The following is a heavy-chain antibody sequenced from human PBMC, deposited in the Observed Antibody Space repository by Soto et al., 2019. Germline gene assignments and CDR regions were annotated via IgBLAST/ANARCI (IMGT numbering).Heavy chain of an antibody. CDR1: GASISGFY. CDR2: IYATGTT. V-gene: IGHV4-4*07. J-gene: IGHJ5*02. Sequence: SETLSLTCTVAGASISGFYWSWIRKPAGKGLEWIGCIYATGTTDYNRSLKSRVMMSVDTSKKQFSMKLRSVTAADTAVYYCVRDGTKTLRDWFDPWGQGSSVTVSS. D-gene: IGHD1-1*01. CDR3: VRDGTKTLRDWFDP.